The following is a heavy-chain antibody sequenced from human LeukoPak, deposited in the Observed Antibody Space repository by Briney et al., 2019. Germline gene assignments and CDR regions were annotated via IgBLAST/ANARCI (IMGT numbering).Heavy chain of an antibody. Sequence: GGSLRLSCAASGFTFDDYAMHWGRQAPGKGLEWVSGISWNSGSIGCADSVKGRFTISRDNAKNSLYLQMNSLRAEDTALYYCAKSTEGYSYGLFDYWGQGTLVTVSS. V-gene: IGHV3-9*01. CDR1: GFTFDDYA. D-gene: IGHD5-18*01. CDR3: AKSTEGYSYGLFDY. J-gene: IGHJ4*02. CDR2: ISWNSGSI.